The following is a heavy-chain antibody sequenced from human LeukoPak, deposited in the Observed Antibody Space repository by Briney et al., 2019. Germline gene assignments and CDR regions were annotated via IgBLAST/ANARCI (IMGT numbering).Heavy chain of an antibody. CDR3: ARVQAAAGHFDY. J-gene: IGHJ4*02. Sequence: SETLSLTCTVSGGSISSHYWSWIRQSPGKGLEWIGYIYYSGSTNYNPSLKSRVTISVDTSKNQFSLKLSSVTAADTAVYYCARVQAAAGHFDYWGQGTLVTVSS. CDR2: IYYSGST. D-gene: IGHD6-13*01. CDR1: GGSISSHY. V-gene: IGHV4-59*11.